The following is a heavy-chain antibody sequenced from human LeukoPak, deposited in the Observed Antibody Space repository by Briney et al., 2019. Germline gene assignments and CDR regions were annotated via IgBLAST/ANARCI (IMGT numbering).Heavy chain of an antibody. CDR1: GFTFSSYN. CDR3: ARRVGGWYWRYFDY. CDR2: ISSSSTYI. J-gene: IGHJ4*02. V-gene: IGHV3-21*01. D-gene: IGHD6-19*01. Sequence: GGSLRLSCAASGFTFSSYNMNWVRQAPGKGLEWVSSISSSSTYIYYADSVKGRFTISRDNAKNSLYLQMNSLRAEDTAVYYCARRVGGWYWRYFDYWGQGTLVTVSS.